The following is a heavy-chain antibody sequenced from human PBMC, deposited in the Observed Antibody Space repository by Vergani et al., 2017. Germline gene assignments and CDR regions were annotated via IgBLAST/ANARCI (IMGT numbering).Heavy chain of an antibody. V-gene: IGHV4-39*01. D-gene: IGHD6-19*01. CDR2: IYYSGST. CDR3: ARHSTVEWLVKLGWIAP. Sequence: QLQLQESGPGLVKPSATLSLTCSVSGASIRSSNYYWGWIRQPPGKGLEWIASIYYSGSTYYNPSLKSRVTISVDTSKNQFSLKLSSVTAADTAVYFWARHSTVEWLVKLGWIAPWGQGILVTVSS. J-gene: IGHJ5*02. CDR1: GASIRSSNYY.